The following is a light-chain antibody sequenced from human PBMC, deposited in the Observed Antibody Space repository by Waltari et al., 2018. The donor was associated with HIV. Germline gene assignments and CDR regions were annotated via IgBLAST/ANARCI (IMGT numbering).Light chain of an antibody. CDR2: RHD. V-gene: IGLV1-47*01. CDR3: AAWDDSLSGLV. CDR1: TSNTGRSY. J-gene: IGLJ2*01. Sequence: QSVLTQPPSTSGTPGQRVTSPCSGRTSNTGRSYAYWYQQFPGKTPKLLIYRHDQRPSGVPDRFSGSKSGTSASLAISGLRSEDEADYYCAAWDDSLSGLVFGGGTKLTVL.